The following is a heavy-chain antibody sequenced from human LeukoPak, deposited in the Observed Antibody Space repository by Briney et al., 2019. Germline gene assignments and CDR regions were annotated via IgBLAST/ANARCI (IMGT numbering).Heavy chain of an antibody. CDR1: GFTFSDYY. J-gene: IGHJ4*02. CDR2: ISSSGSTI. V-gene: IGHV3-11*04. CDR3: ARDGRGITPTYYFDY. D-gene: IGHD3-10*01. Sequence: GGSLRLSCAASGFTFSDYYMSWIRQAPGKGLEWVSYISSSGSTIYYADSVKGRFTISRDNAKNSLYLRMNSLRAEDTAVYYCARDGRGITPTYYFDYWGQGTLVTVSS.